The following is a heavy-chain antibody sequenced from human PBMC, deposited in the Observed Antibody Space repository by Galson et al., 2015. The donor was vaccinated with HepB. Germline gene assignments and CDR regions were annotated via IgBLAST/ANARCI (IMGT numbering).Heavy chain of an antibody. Sequence: SLRLSCAASGFTFSGSGIHWVRLASGKGLEWVGRIRNRANNYETAYAASVRGRFTVSRDDSKNTAYLQMNSLKTEDTAVYYCTRPGYGSSWFLDYSHGMDIWGQGTTVILS. CDR1: GFTFSGSG. J-gene: IGHJ6*02. CDR3: TRPGYGSSWFLDYSHGMDI. V-gene: IGHV3-73*01. CDR2: IRNRANNYET. D-gene: IGHD6-13*01.